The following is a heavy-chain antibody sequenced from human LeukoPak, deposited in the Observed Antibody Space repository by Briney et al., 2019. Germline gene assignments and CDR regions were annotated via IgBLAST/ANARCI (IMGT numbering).Heavy chain of an antibody. D-gene: IGHD3-10*01. CDR1: GGSVSGYY. Sequence: SETLSLTCTVSGGSVSGYYWSWIRQPPGKGLEWIGYIYYSGTTNYNPSLKSRVTMSVDTSKKQFSLKVSSVTAADTAVYYCARFGAYYFDYWGQGTLVTVSS. CDR2: IYYSGTT. V-gene: IGHV4-59*02. J-gene: IGHJ4*02. CDR3: ARFGAYYFDY.